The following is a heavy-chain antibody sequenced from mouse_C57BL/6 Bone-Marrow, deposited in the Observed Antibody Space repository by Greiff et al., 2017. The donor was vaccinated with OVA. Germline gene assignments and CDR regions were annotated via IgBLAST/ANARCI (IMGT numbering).Heavy chain of an antibody. J-gene: IGHJ4*01. CDR1: GFTFSDSY. CDR2: ISNGGGST. Sequence: DVQLQESGGGLVQPGGSLKLSCAASGFTFSDSYMYWVRQTPETRLEWVAYISNGGGSTYYPDTVKGRFTISRDNAKNTLYLQMSRLKSEDTAMYYCARPRIQGYYAMDYWGQGTSVTVSS. V-gene: IGHV5-12*01. CDR3: ARPRIQGYYAMDY.